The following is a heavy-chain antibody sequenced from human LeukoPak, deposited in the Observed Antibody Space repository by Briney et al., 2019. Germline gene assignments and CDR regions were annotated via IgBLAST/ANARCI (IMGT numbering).Heavy chain of an antibody. CDR1: GGSISGYY. Sequence: SETLSLTCTVSGGSISGYYWSWIRQPPGKGLEWIGEINHSGSTNYNPSLKSRVTISVDTSKNQFSLKLSSVTAADTAVYYCARSSEGRYYYDSSGFSYYYYYMDVWGKGTTVTISS. CDR2: INHSGST. CDR3: ARSSEGRYYYDSSGFSYYYYYMDV. J-gene: IGHJ6*03. V-gene: IGHV4-34*01. D-gene: IGHD3-22*01.